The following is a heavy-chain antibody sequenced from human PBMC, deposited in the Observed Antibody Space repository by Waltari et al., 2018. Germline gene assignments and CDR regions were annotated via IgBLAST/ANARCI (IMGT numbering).Heavy chain of an antibody. CDR3: ATYIGASVGTAAFDV. J-gene: IGHJ3*01. CDR2: VSYSGTT. Sequence: QLQLQELGPKLVRPSETLSLICRVSGVSITSNIHLLAWIRQAPGQGLEWNGTVSYSGTTYISPSLKSRVSVSRDTSKNQVSLILGSVTAADMAVYYCATYIGASVGTAAFDVWGQGTMVTVSS. CDR1: GVSITSNIHL. D-gene: IGHD5-12*01. V-gene: IGHV4-39*01.